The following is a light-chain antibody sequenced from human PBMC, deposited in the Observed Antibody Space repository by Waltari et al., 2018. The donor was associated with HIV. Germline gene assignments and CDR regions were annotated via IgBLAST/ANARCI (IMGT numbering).Light chain of an antibody. V-gene: IGKV1-39*01. CDR3: QQSLSTPFT. CDR2: AVS. CDR1: QSIITY. Sequence: TQFPSLPSSFFGNRVTITCRASQSIITYLNWYQQKPGKAPELLIYAVSSLQSGVPPRFSGSGSGAHFTLTISSLQPEDFATYYCQQSLSTPFTFGQGTQLEIK. J-gene: IGKJ5*01.